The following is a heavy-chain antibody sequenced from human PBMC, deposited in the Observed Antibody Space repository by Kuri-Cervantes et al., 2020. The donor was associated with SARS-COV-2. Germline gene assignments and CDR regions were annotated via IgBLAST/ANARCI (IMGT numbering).Heavy chain of an antibody. Sequence: SETLSLTCTVSGGSVSSGSYYWSWIRQPPGKGLEWIGYIYYSGSTNYNPSLKSRVTISVDTSKNQFSLKLSSVTAADTAVYCCARGAYWFDPWGQGTLVTVSS. J-gene: IGHJ5*02. V-gene: IGHV4-61*01. CDR2: IYYSGST. CDR1: GGSVSSGSYY. CDR3: ARGAYWFDP.